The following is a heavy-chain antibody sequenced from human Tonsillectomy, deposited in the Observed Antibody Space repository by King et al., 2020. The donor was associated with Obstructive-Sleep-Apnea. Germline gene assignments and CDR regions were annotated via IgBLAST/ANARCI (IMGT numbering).Heavy chain of an antibody. V-gene: IGHV3-30*04. CDR3: ARDSWEQLILYSGPVFQQ. CDR2: ISYDGSYK. J-gene: IGHJ1*01. Sequence: VQLVESGGGVVQPGRSLRLSCVASGFNLSRYAMHWVRQAPGKGLEWVAVISYDGSYKYYADSVKGRFTISRDNSKNTLYLQMNSLRPEDTALFYCARDSWEQLILYSGPVFQQWGQGTLVTVSS. CDR1: GFNLSRYA. D-gene: IGHD6-13*01.